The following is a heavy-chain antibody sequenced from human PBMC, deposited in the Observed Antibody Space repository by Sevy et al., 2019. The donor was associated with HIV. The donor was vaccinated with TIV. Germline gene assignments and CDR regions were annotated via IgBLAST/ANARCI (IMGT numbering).Heavy chain of an antibody. CDR3: ARVPTYYYGSATYFDY. Sequence: ASVKVSCKASGYTFASNGISWVRQAPGQGLEWMGWIGIYNGNAKSAQKFQGRVTMTTDTSTSTAYMELGSLRSDDTAVYYCARVPTYYYGSATYFDYWRQGTLVTVSS. J-gene: IGHJ4*02. V-gene: IGHV1-18*01. D-gene: IGHD3-10*01. CDR1: GYTFASNG. CDR2: IGIYNGNA.